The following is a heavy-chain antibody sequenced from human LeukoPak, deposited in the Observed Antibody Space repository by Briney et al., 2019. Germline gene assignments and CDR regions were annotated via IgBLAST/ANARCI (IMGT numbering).Heavy chain of an antibody. V-gene: IGHV4-59*08. CDR3: ARGHDYFDY. CDR2: VYYSGST. Sequence: SETLSLTCTVSGGSISTYYWSWIRQLPGKGLEWIGYVYYSGSTAYNPSLKSRVTISVDTSKNQFSLNLSSVTAADTAVFYCARGHDYFDYWGQGTLVTVSS. CDR1: GGSISTYY. J-gene: IGHJ4*02.